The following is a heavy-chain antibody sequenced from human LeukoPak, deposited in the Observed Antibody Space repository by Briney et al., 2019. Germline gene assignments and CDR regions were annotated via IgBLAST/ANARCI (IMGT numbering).Heavy chain of an antibody. CDR3: AKDWGYASGTYYTY. J-gene: IGHJ4*02. CDR1: GFTFSSHA. V-gene: IGHV3-23*01. CDR2: IISTGGGT. D-gene: IGHD3-10*01. Sequence: GGCLRLSCAASGFTFSSHAMRSVRQVPGKWLECVSTIISTGGGTYYDDSVKARSTITRDNSKNTLSLQMNSLRAEATAVYYCAKDWGYASGTYYTYWGQGTLVTVSS.